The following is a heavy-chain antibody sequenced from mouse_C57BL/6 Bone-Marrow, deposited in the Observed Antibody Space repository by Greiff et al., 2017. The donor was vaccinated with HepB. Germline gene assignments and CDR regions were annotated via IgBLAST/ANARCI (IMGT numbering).Heavy chain of an antibody. CDR3: ARPYYGSTFDV. CDR1: GYTFTDYN. V-gene: IGHV1-18*01. CDR2: INPNNGGT. D-gene: IGHD1-1*01. J-gene: IGHJ1*03. Sequence: VQLKQSGPELVKPGASVKIPCKASGYTFTDYNMDWVKQSHGKSLEWIGDINPNNGGTIYNQKFKGKATLTVDKSSSTAYMELRSLTSEDTAVYYCARPYYGSTFDVWGTGTTVTVSS.